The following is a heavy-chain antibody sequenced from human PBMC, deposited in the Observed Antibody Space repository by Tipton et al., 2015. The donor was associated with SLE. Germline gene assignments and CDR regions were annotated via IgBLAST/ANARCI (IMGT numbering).Heavy chain of an antibody. V-gene: IGHV3-23*03. Sequence: SLRLSCAASGFTFSSFAMTWVRQAPGKGLEWVSVIYSGGRIHYADSVKGRFTISRDNSKSTLYLQMNSLRAEDTAVYYCAKDYDYIWGSEWYFDYWGQGTLVTVSS. CDR2: IYSGGRI. D-gene: IGHD3-16*01. CDR3: AKDYDYIWGSEWYFDY. J-gene: IGHJ4*02. CDR1: GFTFSSFA.